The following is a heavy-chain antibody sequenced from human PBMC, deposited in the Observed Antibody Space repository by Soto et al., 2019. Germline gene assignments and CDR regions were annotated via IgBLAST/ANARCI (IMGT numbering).Heavy chain of an antibody. J-gene: IGHJ4*02. CDR3: ARGRYYDFWSGYHGVFDY. Sequence: SETLSLTCAVYGGSFSGYYWSWIRQPPGKGLEWIGEINHSGSTNYNPSLKSRVTISVDTSKNQFSLKLSSVTAADTAVYYCARGRYYDFWSGYHGVFDYWGQGTLVTVSS. CDR1: GGSFSGYY. D-gene: IGHD3-3*01. CDR2: INHSGST. V-gene: IGHV4-34*01.